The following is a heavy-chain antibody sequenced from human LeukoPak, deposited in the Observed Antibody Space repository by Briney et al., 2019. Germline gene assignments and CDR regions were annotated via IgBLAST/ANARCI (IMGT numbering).Heavy chain of an antibody. Sequence: GESLKISCKGSGNSFNNHFIGWVRQMPGKGLEWMGIIYPGDSETRYSPSFQGQVTISADKSISTVYLQWSSLEASDTAMYYCARRSTVIRGVLEEAVDYWGQGTLVTVSS. J-gene: IGHJ4*02. CDR2: IYPGDSET. CDR1: GNSFNNHF. CDR3: ARRSTVIRGVLEEAVDY. V-gene: IGHV5-51*01. D-gene: IGHD3-10*01.